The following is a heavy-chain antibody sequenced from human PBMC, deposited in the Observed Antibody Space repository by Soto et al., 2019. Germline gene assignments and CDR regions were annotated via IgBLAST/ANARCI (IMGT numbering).Heavy chain of an antibody. J-gene: IGHJ6*02. Sequence: QIQLVQSGAEVKKPGSSVKVSCKASGGTFSSYAISWVRQAPGQGLEWMGGIIPIFGTANYAQKFQGRVTFTEDESTSTAYMEMGSLRSEDTAVYYCAGSFVYSSGWLVYYGMDVWGQGTTVTVSS. CDR3: AGSFVYSSGWLVYYGMDV. CDR2: IIPIFGTA. D-gene: IGHD6-19*01. CDR1: GGTFSSYA. V-gene: IGHV1-69*12.